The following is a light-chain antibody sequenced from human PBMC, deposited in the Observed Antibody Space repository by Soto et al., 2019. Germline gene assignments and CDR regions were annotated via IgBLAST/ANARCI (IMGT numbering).Light chain of an antibody. Sequence: EIMSTQSPGTLSLSPAERATLTCRASQSLTSSYLAWYQQKPGQAPRLLIYGAFSRATGIPDRFSGSGSGTDFTLTISRLEPEDFAVYYCQQCGSSSTFGQGTLLETK. CDR3: QQCGSSST. CDR2: GAF. V-gene: IGKV3-20*01. CDR1: QSLTSSY. J-gene: IGKJ5*01.